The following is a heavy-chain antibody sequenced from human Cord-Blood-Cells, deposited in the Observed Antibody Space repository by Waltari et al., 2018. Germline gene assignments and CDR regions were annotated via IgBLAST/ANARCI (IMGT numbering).Heavy chain of an antibody. Sequence: QVQLQQWGAGLLKPSETLSLTCAVYGGSFSGYYWSWIRQPPGKGLDWIGEINHSGSTNYNPSLKSRVTISVDTSKNQFSLKLSSVTAADTAVYYCARTAGAPSTLDAFDIWGQGTMVTVSS. CDR1: GGSFSGYY. J-gene: IGHJ3*02. CDR3: ARTAGAPSTLDAFDI. V-gene: IGHV4-34*01. CDR2: INHSGST.